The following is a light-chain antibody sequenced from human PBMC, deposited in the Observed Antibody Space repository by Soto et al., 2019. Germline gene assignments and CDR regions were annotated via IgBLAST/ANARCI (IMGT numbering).Light chain of an antibody. J-gene: IGLJ1*01. Sequence: ALTQPSSVSGAPGQSITISCTGTNSDVNYVSWHQQHPGKAPKLMIYEVINRSSGVSNRFSGSKSGNTAPLTISGLQAEDEADYYCSSSTSSNTFVFGTGTKVTVL. V-gene: IGLV2-14*01. CDR1: NSDVNY. CDR2: EVI. CDR3: SSSTSSNTFV.